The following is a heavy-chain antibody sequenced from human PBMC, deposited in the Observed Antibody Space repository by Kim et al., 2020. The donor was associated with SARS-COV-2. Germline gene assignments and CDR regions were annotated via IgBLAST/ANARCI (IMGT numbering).Heavy chain of an antibody. J-gene: IGHJ4*02. D-gene: IGHD7-27*01. Sequence: ASVKVSCKASGYTLTAFPMNWVRQAPGQGLEWMGWINTNTGNPTYAQGFTGRFVFSLDTSVSTAYLQISSLRAEDTAVYYCARSNWLIEHWGQGTLVTVS. CDR2: INTNTGNP. CDR1: GYTLTAFP. CDR3: ARSNWLIEH. V-gene: IGHV7-4-1*02.